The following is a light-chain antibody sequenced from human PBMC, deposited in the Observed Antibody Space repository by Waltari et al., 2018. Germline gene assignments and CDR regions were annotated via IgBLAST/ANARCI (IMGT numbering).Light chain of an antibody. CDR2: VNSDGSH. CDR3: QTGGHGTWV. V-gene: IGLV4-69*01. Sequence: QLVVTQSPSASASLGASVKLTCTLSSGHSSNIIAWLQQQPEKGPRYLMKVNSDGSHSRGDEIPDRFSGSSSGAERYLTISSLQAEDEADYYCQTGGHGTWVFG. CDR1: SGHSSNI. J-gene: IGLJ3*02.